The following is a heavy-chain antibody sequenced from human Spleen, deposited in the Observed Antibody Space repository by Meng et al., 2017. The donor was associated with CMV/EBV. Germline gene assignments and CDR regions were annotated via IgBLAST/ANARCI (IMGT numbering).Heavy chain of an antibody. CDR1: GFIFSSNS. V-gene: IGHV3-21*01. D-gene: IGHD4-17*01. J-gene: IGHJ4*02. Sequence: GESLKISCAASGFIFSSNSMNWVRQAPGKGLEWVSSISSSSSYISYADSVKGRFTISRDNAKNSLYLQMHSLRAEDTAVYYCARDGTYGDPNYFDYWGQGTLVTVSS. CDR3: ARDGTYGDPNYFDY. CDR2: ISSSSSYI.